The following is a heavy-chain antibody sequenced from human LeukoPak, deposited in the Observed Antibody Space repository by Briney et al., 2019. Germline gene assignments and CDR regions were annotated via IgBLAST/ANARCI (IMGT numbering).Heavy chain of an antibody. J-gene: IGHJ4*02. D-gene: IGHD2-21*02. Sequence: GGSLRLSCAASGFTFSSYAMSWVRQAPGKGLEWVSAISGSGGSTYYADSVKGRFTISRDNSKNTLYLQMNSLRAEDTAVYYCAKRVDIVVMTAEYYWGQGTLVTVSS. V-gene: IGHV3-23*01. CDR1: GFTFSSYA. CDR2: ISGSGGST. CDR3: AKRVDIVVMTAEYY.